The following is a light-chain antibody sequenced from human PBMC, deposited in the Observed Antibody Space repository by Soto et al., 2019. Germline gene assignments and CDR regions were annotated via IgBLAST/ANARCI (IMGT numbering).Light chain of an antibody. Sequence: DIQMTQSPSSLSVSVGDRVTITCRASQSISSYLNWYQQKPGKAPKLLIYAASSLQSGVPSRVSGSGSGTDFTLTISSLQPEDFATYYCQQIYITPYTFGQGTKLEIK. V-gene: IGKV1-39*01. CDR1: QSISSY. J-gene: IGKJ2*01. CDR3: QQIYITPYT. CDR2: AAS.